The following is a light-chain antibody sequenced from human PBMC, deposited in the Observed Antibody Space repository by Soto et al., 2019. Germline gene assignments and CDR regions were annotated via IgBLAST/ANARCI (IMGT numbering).Light chain of an antibody. Sequence: EIVLTQSPDTLSLSPGGRATLSCRASQSVSSSYLAWYQQKPGQAPRLLIYGASSRAPGTPDRFSGSGSGTDFTLTISRLEPEDFAVYYCQQYGSSPTFGQGTKVEIK. CDR2: GAS. J-gene: IGKJ1*01. CDR3: QQYGSSPT. CDR1: QSVSSSY. V-gene: IGKV3-20*01.